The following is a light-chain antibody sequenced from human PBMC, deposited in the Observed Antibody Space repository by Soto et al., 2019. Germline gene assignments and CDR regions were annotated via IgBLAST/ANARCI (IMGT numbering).Light chain of an antibody. J-gene: IGKJ1*01. CDR3: QQYGSSPRT. CDR1: QSVGSSY. V-gene: IGKV3-20*01. Sequence: EIVLTQSPATLSLSPGERATLSRRASQSVGSSYLAWYQQKPGQAPRLLMFGTSNRATGIPDRFSGSGSGTDFTLTINSLEPEDFAVYYCQQYGSSPRTFGQGTKVDIK. CDR2: GTS.